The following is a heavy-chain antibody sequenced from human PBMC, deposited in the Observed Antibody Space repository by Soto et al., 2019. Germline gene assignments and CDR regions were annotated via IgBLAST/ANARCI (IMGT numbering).Heavy chain of an antibody. CDR2: FDPEDGET. D-gene: IGHD6-13*01. V-gene: IGHV1-24*01. CDR3: ATVFRYSSSLTSIYYFDY. J-gene: IGHJ4*02. Sequence: GASVKVSCKVSGYTLTELSMHWVRQAPGKGLEWMGGFDPEDGETIYAQKFQGRVTMTEDTSTDTAYMELSSLRSEDTAVYYCATVFRYSSSLTSIYYFDYWGQGTLVTVSS. CDR1: GYTLTELS.